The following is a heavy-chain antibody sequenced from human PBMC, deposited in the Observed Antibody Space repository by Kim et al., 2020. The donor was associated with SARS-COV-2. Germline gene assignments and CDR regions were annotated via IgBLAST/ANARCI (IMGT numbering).Heavy chain of an antibody. CDR3: ARGTNSWPENWIDP. D-gene: IGHD1-26*01. V-gene: IGHV4-61*03. CDR1: GGSVSFGSSY. J-gene: IGHJ5*02. Sequence: SETLSLTCSVSGGSVSFGSSYWNWIRQPPGKGLEWIGYIYYSGGTNFNPSLRSRVSISLDTTKNHVSLDLKSVTAADTAIYYCARGTNSWPENWIDPWGQGTLVTVSS. CDR2: IYYSGGT.